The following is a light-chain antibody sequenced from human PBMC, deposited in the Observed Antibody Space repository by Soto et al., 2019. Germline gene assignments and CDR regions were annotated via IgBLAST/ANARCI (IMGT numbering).Light chain of an antibody. CDR2: DAS. Sequence: DIQMTQSPSTLSASVGDRVTITCRASQSISSWLAWYQQKPGKAPKLLIYDASSLESVVPSRFRASGSGTEFTLTISSLQPDDFATYYCQQYNSYWTFGQGTKVQIK. CDR3: QQYNSYWT. V-gene: IGKV1-5*01. CDR1: QSISSW. J-gene: IGKJ1*01.